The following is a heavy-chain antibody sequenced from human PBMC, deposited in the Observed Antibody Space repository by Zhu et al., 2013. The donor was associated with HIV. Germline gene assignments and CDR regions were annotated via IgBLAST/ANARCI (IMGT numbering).Heavy chain of an antibody. Sequence: QVQLVQSGAEVKKPGSSVKVSCKASGGTFSSYAISWVRQAPGQGLQWMGGIIPIFGTANYAQKFQGRLTISADDFTSTVYMELSSLRPDDTAIYYCARPRMVTETPGYYHGLDVWGQGTTVTVSS. CDR1: GGTFSSYA. V-gene: IGHV1-69*01. D-gene: IGHD2-21*02. CDR2: IIPIFGTA. CDR3: ARPRMVTETPGYYHGLDV. J-gene: IGHJ6*02.